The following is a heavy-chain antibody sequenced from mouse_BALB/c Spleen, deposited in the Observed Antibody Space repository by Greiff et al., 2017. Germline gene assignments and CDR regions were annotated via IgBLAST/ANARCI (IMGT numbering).Heavy chain of an antibody. CDR3: AREGYDVHYAMDY. CDR1: GFSLTSYG. Sequence: VKLMESGPGLVAPSQSLSITCTVSGFSLTSYGVHWVRQPPGKGLEWLGVIWAGGSTNYNSALMSRLSISKDNSKSQVFLKMNSLQTDDTAMYYCAREGYDVHYAMDYWGQGTSVTVSS. CDR2: IWAGGST. D-gene: IGHD2-12*01. V-gene: IGHV2-9*02. J-gene: IGHJ4*01.